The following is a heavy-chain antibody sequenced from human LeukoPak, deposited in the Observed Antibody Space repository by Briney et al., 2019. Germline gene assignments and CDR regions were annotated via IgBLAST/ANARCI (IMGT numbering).Heavy chain of an antibody. J-gene: IGHJ4*02. D-gene: IGHD6-6*01. Sequence: GRSLRLSCAASGFTFSSYGMHWVRQAPGKGLEWVAVISYDGSNKYYADSVKGRFTISRDNSKNTLYLQMNSLRAEDTAVHYCAKIDGVDSSSLDYWGQGTLVTVSS. CDR1: GFTFSSYG. CDR3: AKIDGVDSSSLDY. V-gene: IGHV3-30*18. CDR2: ISYDGSNK.